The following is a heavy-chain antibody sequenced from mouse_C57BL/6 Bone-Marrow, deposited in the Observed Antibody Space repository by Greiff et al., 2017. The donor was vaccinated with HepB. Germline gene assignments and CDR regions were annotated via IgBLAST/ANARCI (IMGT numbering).Heavy chain of an antibody. Sequence: VQLQQSGAELVMPGASVKLSCKASGYTFTSYWMHWVKQRPGQGLEWFGEIDPSDSYTNYNQKFKGKSTLTVDKSSSTAYMQLSSLTSEDSAVYYCARDYYGTLDYWGQGTTLTVSS. CDR2: IDPSDSYT. D-gene: IGHD1-1*01. CDR1: GYTFTSYW. J-gene: IGHJ2*01. V-gene: IGHV1-69*01. CDR3: ARDYYGTLDY.